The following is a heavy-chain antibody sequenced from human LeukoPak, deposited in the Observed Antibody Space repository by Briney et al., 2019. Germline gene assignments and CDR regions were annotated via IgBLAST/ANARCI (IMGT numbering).Heavy chain of an antibody. J-gene: IGHJ4*02. D-gene: IGHD4-17*01. Sequence: GGSLRLSCAASGFTLSNYAMSWVRQAPQKGLEWVSAISGTGGSTYYADSVKGRFTISRDNSKNTLYLRMISLGAEDTGVYYCAKVKDYGFSYYFDYWGQGTLVTVSS. CDR2: ISGTGGST. V-gene: IGHV3-23*01. CDR1: GFTLSNYA. CDR3: AKVKDYGFSYYFDY.